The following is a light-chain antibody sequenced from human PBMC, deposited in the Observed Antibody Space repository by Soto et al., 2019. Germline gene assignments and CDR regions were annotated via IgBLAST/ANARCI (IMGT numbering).Light chain of an antibody. J-gene: IGKJ1*01. CDR3: QHYNTYPWT. Sequence: DIQMTQSPSTLSASVGDRVTITCRASQSISSWLAWYQQKPGKAPKLLIYHASSLEGGVPSRFGGSGSGTEFTLTISSLQPDDFATYYCQHYNTYPWTFGQVTKVDIK. CDR2: HAS. V-gene: IGKV1-5*01. CDR1: QSISSW.